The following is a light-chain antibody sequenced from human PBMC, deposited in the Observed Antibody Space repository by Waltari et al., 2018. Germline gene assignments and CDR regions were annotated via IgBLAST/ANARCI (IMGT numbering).Light chain of an antibody. CDR3: SSYTTSTTYVE. Sequence: QSALTQPASVSGSPGQSITISCTGTSSDVGGYNYVSWYQQHPGKAPKLMIYAVSNRPSGVSNRFSGSKSGNTAFLTISGLQAGDEADYYCSSYTTSTTYVEFGGGTKLTVL. J-gene: IGLJ2*01. V-gene: IGLV2-14*03. CDR2: AVS. CDR1: SSDVGGYNY.